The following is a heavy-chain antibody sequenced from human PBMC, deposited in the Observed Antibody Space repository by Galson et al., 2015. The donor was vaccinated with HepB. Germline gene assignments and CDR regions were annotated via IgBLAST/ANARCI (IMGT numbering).Heavy chain of an antibody. V-gene: IGHV1-3*01. CDR2: INAGNGNT. CDR1: GYTFTSYA. CDR3: ARVSSSSQNPRIYWYFDL. Sequence: SVKVSCKASGYTFTSYAMHWVRQAPGQRLEWMGWINAGNGNTKYSQKFQGRVTITRDTSASTAYMELSSLRSEDTAVYYCARVSSSSQNPRIYWYFDLWGRGTLVTVSS. J-gene: IGHJ2*01. D-gene: IGHD6-13*01.